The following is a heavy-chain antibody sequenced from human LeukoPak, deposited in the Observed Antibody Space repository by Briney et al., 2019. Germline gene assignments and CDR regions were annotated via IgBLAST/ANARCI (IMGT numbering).Heavy chain of an antibody. D-gene: IGHD4-11*01. V-gene: IGHV4-59*11. J-gene: IGHJ6*03. CDR3: ARGVLTTVSYYMDV. Sequence: SETLSLTCTVSGGSISSHIWSWIRQPPGKGLEWIGYVYYSGSTNYNPSLKSRVTISIDTSKSQFSLKLSSVSAADTAVFYCARGVLTTVSYYMDVWGKGTTVTVSS. CDR1: GGSISSHI. CDR2: VYYSGST.